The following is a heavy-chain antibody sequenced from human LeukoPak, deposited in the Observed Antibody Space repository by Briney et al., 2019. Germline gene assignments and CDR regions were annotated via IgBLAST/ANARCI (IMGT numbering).Heavy chain of an antibody. CDR1: GYTFTSYY. J-gene: IGHJ4*02. V-gene: IGHV1-46*01. D-gene: IGHD6-13*01. CDR3: ARDAPLAGYSSSWSFDY. CDR2: INPSGGST. Sequence: ASVKVSCKASGYTFTSYYMHWVRQAPGQGLEWMGIINPSGGSTSYAQKFQGRVTMTRDTSTSTVYMELSSLRSEDTAVYYCARDAPLAGYSSSWSFDYWGQGTLVTVSS.